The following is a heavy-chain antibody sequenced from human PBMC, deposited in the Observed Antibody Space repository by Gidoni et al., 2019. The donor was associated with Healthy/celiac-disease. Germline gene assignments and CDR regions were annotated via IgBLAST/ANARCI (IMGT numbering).Heavy chain of an antibody. CDR3: ARRLTSYDILTGYHHYYYYYGMDV. J-gene: IGHJ6*02. CDR1: GGSFSGYY. Sequence: QVQLQQWGAGLLKPSETLSLTCAVYGGSFSGYYWSWIRQPPGKGREWIGEINHSGSTNYNPSLKSRVTISVDTSKNQFSLKLSSVTAADTAVYYCARRLTSYDILTGYHHYYYYYGMDVWGQGTTVTVS. D-gene: IGHD3-9*01. CDR2: INHSGST. V-gene: IGHV4-34*01.